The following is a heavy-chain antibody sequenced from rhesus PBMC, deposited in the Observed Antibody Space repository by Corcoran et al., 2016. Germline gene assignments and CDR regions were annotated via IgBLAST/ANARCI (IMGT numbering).Heavy chain of an antibody. D-gene: IGHD6-31*01. CDR2: IYGSTTIT. Sequence: QVQLQESGPGVVKPSETLSLTCAVSGGSISDSFRWRWIRQTPGKGLEWMGYIYGSTTITNYNPSLKSRVTISKDTSKNQFSLKLTSVTAADTAVYYCARHPWRHQRLARELPTGPPKPQTDLYFEFGGQGALVTVSS. CDR1: GGSISDSFR. V-gene: IGHV4S10*01. J-gene: IGHJ1*01. CDR3: ARHPWRHQRLARELPTGPPKPQTDLYFEF.